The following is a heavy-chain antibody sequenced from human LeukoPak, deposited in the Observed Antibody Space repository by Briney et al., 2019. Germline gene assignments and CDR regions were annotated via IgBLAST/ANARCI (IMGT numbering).Heavy chain of an antibody. D-gene: IGHD6-19*01. CDR2: MNPNSGNT. V-gene: IGHV1-8*01. CDR3: ARARIAVAGTRLDP. CDR1: GYTLTSYD. Sequence: ASVKVSCKASGYTLTSYDINWLRQATGQGLEWMGWMNPNSGNTGYAQKFQGRVTMTRNTSISTAYMELSSLRSEDTAEYYCARARIAVAGTRLDPWGQGTLVTVSS. J-gene: IGHJ5*02.